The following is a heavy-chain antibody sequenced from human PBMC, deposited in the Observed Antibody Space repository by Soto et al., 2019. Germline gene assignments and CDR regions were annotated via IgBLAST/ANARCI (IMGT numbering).Heavy chain of an antibody. D-gene: IGHD1-26*01. CDR2: LSGSGSST. Sequence: EVQLLESGGGLVQPGGSLRLSCAASGFTFGRYAMTWVRQAPGKGLEWVSSLSGSGSSTYYADSVKGRFTISRDNSKNTLYLQMDSLRDDDTAIYFCTQWDGYADVWGQGTTVIVSS. V-gene: IGHV3-23*01. J-gene: IGHJ6*02. CDR1: GFTFGRYA. CDR3: TQWDGYADV.